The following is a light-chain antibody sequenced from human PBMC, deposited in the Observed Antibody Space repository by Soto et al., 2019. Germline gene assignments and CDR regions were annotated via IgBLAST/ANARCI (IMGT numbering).Light chain of an antibody. CDR2: GHN. V-gene: IGLV1-40*01. J-gene: IGLJ3*02. Sequence: QSVLTQPPSVSGAPGQRVTISCTGSTTNIGAGYEVHWYQQRPGTAPKLLVSGHNIRPSGVPDRFYGSKSGTSASLAITGLPAEDEADYYCQAYDSSPRGSGGFGGGTKLTVL. CDR1: TTNIGAGYE. CDR3: QAYDSSPRGSGG.